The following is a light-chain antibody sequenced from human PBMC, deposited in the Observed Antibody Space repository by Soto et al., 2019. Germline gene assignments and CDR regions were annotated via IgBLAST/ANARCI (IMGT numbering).Light chain of an antibody. V-gene: IGKV3-20*01. CDR1: QSVTSSY. Sequence: EIMMTQSPATLSVSPGERATLSCRASQSVTSSYLAWYQLKPGQAPRLLIYGASSRATGIPDRFSGSGSGTDFTLTISRLDPEDFAVYFCQQYGSSPRTFGQGTKVDIK. J-gene: IGKJ1*01. CDR3: QQYGSSPRT. CDR2: GAS.